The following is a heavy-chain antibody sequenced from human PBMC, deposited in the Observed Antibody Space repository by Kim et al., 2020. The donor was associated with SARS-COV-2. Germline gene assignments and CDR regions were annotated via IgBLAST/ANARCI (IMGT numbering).Heavy chain of an antibody. Sequence: GGSLRLSCEASGFNFRQYAMNWIRQAPGKGLEWVSVISPTSSHRFYADFAEVRFTIFRDNSRNKVFLRMNSLRVEDTARYYCAKKGSDQIGSGSYYFVDFWGQGTLVTVSS. CDR3: AKKGSDQIGSGSYYFVDF. CDR1: GFNFRQYA. V-gene: IGHV3-23*01. CDR2: ISPTSSHR. J-gene: IGHJ4*02. D-gene: IGHD3-10*01.